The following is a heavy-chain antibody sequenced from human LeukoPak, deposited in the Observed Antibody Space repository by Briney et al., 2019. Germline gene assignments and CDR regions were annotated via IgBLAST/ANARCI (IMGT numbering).Heavy chain of an antibody. J-gene: IGHJ4*02. D-gene: IGHD3-22*01. CDR2: IIPILGIA. CDR3: ASDYRGSSGYYGHLGPFDY. CDR1: GYTFTGYY. Sequence: ASVKVSCKASGYTFTGYYMHWVRQAPGQGLEWMGRIIPILGIANYAQKFQGRVTITADKSTSTAYMELSSLRSEDTAVYYCASDYRGSSGYYGHLGPFDYWGQGTLVTVSS. V-gene: IGHV1-69*04.